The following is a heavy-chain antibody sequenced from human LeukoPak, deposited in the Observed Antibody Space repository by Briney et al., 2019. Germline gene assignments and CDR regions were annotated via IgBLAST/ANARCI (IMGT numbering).Heavy chain of an antibody. V-gene: IGHV4-61*02. J-gene: IGHJ6*03. CDR1: GGSISSGSYY. CDR3: ARAHYYYYMDV. Sequence: SQTLSLTCTVSGGSISSGSYYWSWIRQPAGKGLEWIGRIYTSGSTNYNPSLKSRVTISVDTSKNQFSLKLSSVTAADTAVYYCARAHYYYYMDVWGKGTTVTVSS. CDR2: IYTSGST.